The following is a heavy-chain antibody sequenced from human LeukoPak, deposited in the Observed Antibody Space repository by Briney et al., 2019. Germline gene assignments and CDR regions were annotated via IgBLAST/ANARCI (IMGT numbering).Heavy chain of an antibody. Sequence: KTSETLSLTCAVYGGSFSGYYWSWIRQPPGKGLEWIGEINHSGSTNYNPSLKSRVTISVDTSKNQFSLKLSSVTAADTVVYYCARASSSSLFDYWGQGTLVTVSS. V-gene: IGHV4-34*01. J-gene: IGHJ4*02. CDR3: ARASSSSLFDY. CDR1: GGSFSGYY. D-gene: IGHD6-6*01. CDR2: INHSGST.